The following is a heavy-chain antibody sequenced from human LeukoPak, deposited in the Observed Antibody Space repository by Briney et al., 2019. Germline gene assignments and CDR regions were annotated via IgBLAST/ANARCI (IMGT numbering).Heavy chain of an antibody. V-gene: IGHV4-4*07. CDR2: IYTSGST. CDR1: GGSISSYY. CDR3: ARERNDYSGLYGMDV. D-gene: IGHD4-11*01. J-gene: IGHJ6*02. Sequence: SETLSLTCTVSGGSISSYYWSWIRQPAGKGLEGIGRIYTSGSTNYNPSLKSRVTMSVDTSKNQFSLKLSSVTAADTAVYYCARERNDYSGLYGMDVWGQGTTVTVSS.